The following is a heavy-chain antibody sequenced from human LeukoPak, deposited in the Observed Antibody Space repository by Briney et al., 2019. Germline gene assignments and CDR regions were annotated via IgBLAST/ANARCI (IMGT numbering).Heavy chain of an antibody. CDR3: ARAYCGGDCHLHTYCFVS. Sequence: SETLSLTCAVYGGSFIGYSGSWIRQPPGRGLEWIGEINHGGSTNYNPSLKSRVTISVDTSKNQFSLTLSSVTAADTAVYYCARAYCGGDCHLHTYCFVSWGHGTLVTVSS. V-gene: IGHV4-34*01. J-gene: IGHJ4*01. CDR2: INHGGST. D-gene: IGHD2-21*02. CDR1: GGSFIGYS.